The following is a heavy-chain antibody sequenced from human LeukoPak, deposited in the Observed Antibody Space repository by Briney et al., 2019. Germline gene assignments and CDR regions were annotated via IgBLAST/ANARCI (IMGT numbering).Heavy chain of an antibody. Sequence: SVKVSCKASGGTFSSYAISWVRQAPGQGLEWMGGIIPIFGTANYAQKFQGRVTITTDESTSTAYMELSSLRSEDTAVYYCARVQLLLGYYYYYYMDVWGKGTTVTVSS. CDR3: ARVQLLLGYYYYYYMDV. J-gene: IGHJ6*03. CDR2: IIPIFGTA. D-gene: IGHD2-2*01. V-gene: IGHV1-69*05. CDR1: GGTFSSYA.